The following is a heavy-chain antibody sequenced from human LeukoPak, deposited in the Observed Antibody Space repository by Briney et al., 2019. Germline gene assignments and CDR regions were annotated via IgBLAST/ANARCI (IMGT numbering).Heavy chain of an antibody. D-gene: IGHD2-15*01. CDR1: GFTFSSYA. V-gene: IGHV3-30-3*01. CDR2: ISYDGSNK. CDR3: ARDDAGGDIVVVVAATAHYFDY. Sequence: GGSLRLSCAASGFTFSSYAMHWVRQAPGKGLEWVAVISYDGSNKYYADSVKGRFTISRDNSKNTLYLQMNSLRAEDTAVYYCARDDAGGDIVVVVAATAHYFDYWGQGTLVTVSS. J-gene: IGHJ4*02.